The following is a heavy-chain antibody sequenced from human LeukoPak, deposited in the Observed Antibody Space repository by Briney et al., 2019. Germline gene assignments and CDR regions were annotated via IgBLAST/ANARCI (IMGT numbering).Heavy chain of an antibody. D-gene: IGHD2-21*02. CDR2: IIHSGST. CDR3: ARGLTELVTAYYYYMDV. CDR1: VGSFSRYS. V-gene: IGHV4-34*01. Sequence: SETLSLTCAVYVGSFSRYSWRWIRQSPGKGLEWIADIIHSGSTNYNSSLKSRVTISLDTSKNQFSLNLTSVTAADTAVYYCARGLTELVTAYYYYMDVWGKGTTVIVSS. J-gene: IGHJ6*03.